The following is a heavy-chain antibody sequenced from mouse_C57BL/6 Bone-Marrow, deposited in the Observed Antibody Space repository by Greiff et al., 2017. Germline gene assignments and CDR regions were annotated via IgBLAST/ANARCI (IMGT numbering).Heavy chain of an antibody. CDR1: GYTFTDYE. V-gene: IGHV1-15*01. CDR2: IDPATGGT. Sequence: QVQLQQSGAELVRPGASVTLSCKASGYTFTDYEMHWVKQTPVHGLEWIGAIDPATGGTASTQKFKGKAILTADKSSSTAYMELRSLTSADSAVYYCTRTPFTTVVDYWGQGTALTVSS. D-gene: IGHD1-1*01. CDR3: TRTPFTTVVDY. J-gene: IGHJ2*01.